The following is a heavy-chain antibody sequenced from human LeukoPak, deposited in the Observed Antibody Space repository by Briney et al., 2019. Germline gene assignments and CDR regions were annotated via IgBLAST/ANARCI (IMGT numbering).Heavy chain of an antibody. CDR2: INPSGGTT. D-gene: IGHD1-26*01. V-gene: IGHV1-46*01. CDR3: ARQWARSRGGGFDI. CDR1: GYTFISYY. Sequence: ASVKVSCKASGYTFISYYVHWVRQAPGQGLEWVGVINPSGGTTTYAQKFQGRLTMTRDTSTSTVYMDLSSLRSEDTAVYYCARQWARSRGGGFDIWGQGTVVTVSS. J-gene: IGHJ3*02.